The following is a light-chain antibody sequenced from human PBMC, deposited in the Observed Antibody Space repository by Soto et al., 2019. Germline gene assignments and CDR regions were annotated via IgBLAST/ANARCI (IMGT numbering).Light chain of an antibody. CDR2: AAS. J-gene: IGKJ1*01. Sequence: DIQMTQSPSSLSASVGDRVTITCRASQSISTYLNWYQQTPGKAPKLLIYAASSLQSGVPSRFSGSGSGTDFTLTISSLQPEDFGTYYCQQSFSTPRTFGQGTKVDIK. CDR3: QQSFSTPRT. CDR1: QSISTY. V-gene: IGKV1-39*01.